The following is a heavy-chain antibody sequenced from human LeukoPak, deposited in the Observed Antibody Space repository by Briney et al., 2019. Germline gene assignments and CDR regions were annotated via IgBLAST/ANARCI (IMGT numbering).Heavy chain of an antibody. Sequence: PGGSLRLSCAASGFTFSSYGMHWVRQAPGKGLEWVAVISYDGSNKYYADSVKGRFTISRDNSKNTLYLQMNSLRAEDTAVYYCAKEEAASDQLLSRYWGQGTLVTVSS. J-gene: IGHJ4*02. V-gene: IGHV3-30*18. CDR1: GFTFSSYG. D-gene: IGHD2-2*01. CDR2: ISYDGSNK. CDR3: AKEEAASDQLLSRY.